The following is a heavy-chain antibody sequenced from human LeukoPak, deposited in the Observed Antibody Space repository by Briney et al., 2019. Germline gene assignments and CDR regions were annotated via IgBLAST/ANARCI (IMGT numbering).Heavy chain of an antibody. D-gene: IGHD1-14*01. CDR3: AGAPEYGLYYFDY. CDR2: IYYSGST. J-gene: IGHJ4*02. CDR1: GGSFSGYY. V-gene: IGHV4-34*01. Sequence: TSETLSLTCTVYGGSFSGYYWGWIRQPPGKGLEWIGNIYYSGSTYYNPSLKSRVSISVDTSKNQFSLKLTSVTAADTAVYYCAGAPEYGLYYFDYWGQGTLVTVSS.